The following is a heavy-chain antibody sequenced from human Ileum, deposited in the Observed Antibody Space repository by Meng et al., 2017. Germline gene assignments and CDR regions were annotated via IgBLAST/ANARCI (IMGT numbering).Heavy chain of an antibody. V-gene: IGHV3-74*01. Sequence: GESLKISCAASGFTFSSYWMHWVRQAPGEGLVSVSRIDTEGTGTLYADSVKGRFTISRDNAKNTLYLQMNSLRAEDTAVYYCLRDNWGTFDWGQGTLVTVSS. CDR2: IDTEGTGT. CDR3: LRDNWGTFD. CDR1: GFTFSSYW. D-gene: IGHD7-27*01. J-gene: IGHJ4*02.